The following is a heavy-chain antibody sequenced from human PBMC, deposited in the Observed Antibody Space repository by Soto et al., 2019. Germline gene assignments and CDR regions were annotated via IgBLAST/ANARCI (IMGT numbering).Heavy chain of an antibody. J-gene: IGHJ6*02. Sequence: QVQLQESGPGLVKPSQTLSLTCTVSGGSISSGDYYWSWIRQPPGKGLEWIGYIYYSGSTYYNPSLKSRVTISIDTSKNQFSLKLSSVTAADTAVYYCARDLPKYSGYDTVHAGMDVWGQGTTVTVSS. CDR1: GGSISSGDYY. CDR2: IYYSGST. D-gene: IGHD5-12*01. V-gene: IGHV4-30-4*01. CDR3: ARDLPKYSGYDTVHAGMDV.